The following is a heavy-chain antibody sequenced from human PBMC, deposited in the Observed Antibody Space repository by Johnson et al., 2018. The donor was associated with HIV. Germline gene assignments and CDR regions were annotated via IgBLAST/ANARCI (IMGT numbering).Heavy chain of an antibody. V-gene: IGHV3-23*04. Sequence: VQLVESGGGVVQPGRSLRLSCASSGFTFSTYAMSWVRQAPEKGLEWVSSISGSGGTTYYADSVKGRFTISRDNSKNTLYVQMHSLRGEDTAVYFCAKSQDRSAHDYDFDLWGQGTMVTVSS. CDR3: AKSQDRSAHDYDFDL. J-gene: IGHJ3*01. CDR1: GFTFSTYA. CDR2: ISGSGGTT. D-gene: IGHD3-22*01.